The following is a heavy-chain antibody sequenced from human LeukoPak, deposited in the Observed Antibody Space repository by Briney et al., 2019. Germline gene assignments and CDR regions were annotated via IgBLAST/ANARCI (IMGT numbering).Heavy chain of an antibody. Sequence: ASVKVSCKASGYTFTGYYMHWVRQAPGQGLEWIGWINPNSGGTNYAQKFQGRVTMTRDTSISTAYMELSRLRSDDTAVYYCARVNYDFWSGGGYYYYGMDVWGQGTTVTVSS. D-gene: IGHD3-3*01. CDR2: INPNSGGT. J-gene: IGHJ6*02. V-gene: IGHV1-2*02. CDR3: ARVNYDFWSGGGYYYYGMDV. CDR1: GYTFTGYY.